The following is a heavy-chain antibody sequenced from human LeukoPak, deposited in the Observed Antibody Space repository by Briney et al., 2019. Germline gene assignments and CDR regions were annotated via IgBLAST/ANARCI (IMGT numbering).Heavy chain of an antibody. V-gene: IGHV3-23*01. J-gene: IGHJ6*03. CDR3: AKGATTVYYYYYMDV. CDR2: ISGRGGST. CDR1: GLTFSSHA. Sequence: PGGSLRLSCVASGLTFSSHAMSWVRQAPGKGLEWVSDISGRGGSTYYADSVKGRFTSSRDNSKNTLYLQMDSLRAEDTAVYYCAKGATTVYYYYYMDVWGKGTTVTVSS. D-gene: IGHD4-11*01.